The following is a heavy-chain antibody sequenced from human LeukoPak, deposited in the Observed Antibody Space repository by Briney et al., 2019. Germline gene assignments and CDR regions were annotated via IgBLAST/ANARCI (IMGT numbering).Heavy chain of an antibody. J-gene: IGHJ4*02. V-gene: IGHV3-53*01. CDR1: GFTFSSYE. CDR2: IYSGGST. Sequence: GGSLRLSCAASGFTFSSYEMSWVRQAPGKGLEWVSVIYSGGSTYYADSVKGRFTISRDNSKNTLYLQMNSLRAEDTAVYYCARGRDCSSTSCYERVIDYWGQGTLVTVSS. CDR3: ARGRDCSSTSCYERVIDY. D-gene: IGHD2-2*01.